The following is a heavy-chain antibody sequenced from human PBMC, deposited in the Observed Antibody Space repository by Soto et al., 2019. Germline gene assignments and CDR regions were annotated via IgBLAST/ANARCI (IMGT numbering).Heavy chain of an antibody. V-gene: IGHV3-48*01. CDR2: ISSSSSTI. D-gene: IGHD6-19*01. J-gene: IGHJ4*02. Sequence: GGSLRLSCAASGFTFSSYSMNWVRQAPGKGLEWVSYISSSSSTIYYADSVKGRFTISRDNAKNPLYLQMNSLRAEDTAVYYCARSVIQQWLVRDYWGQGTLVTVSS. CDR3: ARSVIQQWLVRDY. CDR1: GFTFSSYS.